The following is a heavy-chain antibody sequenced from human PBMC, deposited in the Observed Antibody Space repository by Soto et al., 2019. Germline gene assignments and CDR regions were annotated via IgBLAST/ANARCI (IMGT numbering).Heavy chain of an antibody. CDR1: GYTFTTYA. Sequence: ASVKVSCKASGYTFTTYAMHWVRQAPGQRLEWMGWINVGNGNTKYSQRFQGRVTITRDTSASTAYMELSSLRSEDTAVYYCATISPYDMDVWGQGTTVTVSS. CDR2: INVGNGNT. J-gene: IGHJ6*02. CDR3: ATISPYDMDV. D-gene: IGHD3-3*02. V-gene: IGHV1-3*01.